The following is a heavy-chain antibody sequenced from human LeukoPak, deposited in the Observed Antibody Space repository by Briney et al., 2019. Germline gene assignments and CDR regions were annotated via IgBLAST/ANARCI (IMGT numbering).Heavy chain of an antibody. CDR3: ATPYCSSISCLDVFSM. D-gene: IGHD2-2*01. J-gene: IGHJ3*02. V-gene: IGHV4-31*03. CDR2: KYYSGSA. Sequence: SETLSLTCNVSGVSVSDGRYYWTWIRQRPGKGLEWIGYKYYSGSAKYNPSLKSRLTISVDTSKNQFSLQLTSVTAADTATYYCATPYCSSISCLDVFSMWGQGTRVTVSS. CDR1: GVSVSDGRYY.